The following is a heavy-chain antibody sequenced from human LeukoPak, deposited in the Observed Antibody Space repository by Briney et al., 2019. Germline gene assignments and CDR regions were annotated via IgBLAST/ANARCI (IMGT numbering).Heavy chain of an antibody. CDR3: VRDRSGSSSVY. V-gene: IGHV3-74*01. Sequence: PGGSLRLSCEASGFSFNTFWMHWVRQAPGEGLVWVSRLNEDGGITDYADFAKGRFTISRDNAKNTLYLQMNSLRAEDTAVYYCVRDRSGSSSVYWGQGTLVTVSS. CDR1: GFSFNTFW. D-gene: IGHD6-6*01. J-gene: IGHJ4*02. CDR2: LNEDGGIT.